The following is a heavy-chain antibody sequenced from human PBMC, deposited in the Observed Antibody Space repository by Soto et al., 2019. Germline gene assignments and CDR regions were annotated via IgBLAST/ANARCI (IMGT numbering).Heavy chain of an antibody. D-gene: IGHD6-19*01. Sequence: VQLVESGGGVVQPGRSLRLSCAASGFTFSDYAMHWVRQAPGKGLEWVAVVSHDGRNTHYAYSVKGRPTISRDSSKNTVSLEMTSLRAEDTAVYYCAKGGRQWLVTSDFNYWGQGALVTVSS. CDR2: VSHDGRNT. J-gene: IGHJ4*02. CDR1: GFTFSDYA. CDR3: AKGGRQWLVTSDFNY. V-gene: IGHV3-30*18.